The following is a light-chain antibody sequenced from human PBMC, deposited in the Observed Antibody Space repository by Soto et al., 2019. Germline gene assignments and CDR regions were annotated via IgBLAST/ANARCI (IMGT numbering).Light chain of an antibody. Sequence: QSALTQPRSVSGSPGQSGSISCTGTSSDVGGYNFVSWYQQHPGKAPKLMIYDVTKRPSGVPDRFSGSKSGNTASLTISGLQAADEADYYCCSFTRSSTFRVLFGGGTKLTVL. CDR3: CSFTRSSTFRVL. CDR1: SSDVGGYNF. V-gene: IGLV2-11*01. J-gene: IGLJ2*01. CDR2: DVT.